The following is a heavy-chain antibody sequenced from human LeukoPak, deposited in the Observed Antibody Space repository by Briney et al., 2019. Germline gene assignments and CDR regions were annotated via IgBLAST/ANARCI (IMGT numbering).Heavy chain of an antibody. V-gene: IGHV3-30*04. CDR2: ISYDGSNK. Sequence: GGSLRLSCAASGFTFSSYAMHWVRQAPGKGLEWVAVISYDGSNKNYADSVKGRFTISRDNAKNSLYLQMNSLRAEDTAVYYCARDHTSYFDYWGQGTLVTVSS. CDR1: GFTFSSYA. J-gene: IGHJ4*02. CDR3: ARDHTSYFDY.